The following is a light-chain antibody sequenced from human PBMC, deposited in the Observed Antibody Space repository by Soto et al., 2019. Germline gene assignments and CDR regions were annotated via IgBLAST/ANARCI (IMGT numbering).Light chain of an antibody. CDR2: EVS. V-gene: IGLV2-8*01. CDR3: SSYAGSNNTV. Sequence: QSVLTQPPSASGSAGQSVTISCTGTSSDVGGYNYVSWYQQHPGKAPKLMIYEVSKRPSGVPDRFSGSKSGNTASLTVSGLQAEDEADYYCSSYAGSNNTVFGGGTKLTVL. CDR1: SSDVGGYNY. J-gene: IGLJ2*01.